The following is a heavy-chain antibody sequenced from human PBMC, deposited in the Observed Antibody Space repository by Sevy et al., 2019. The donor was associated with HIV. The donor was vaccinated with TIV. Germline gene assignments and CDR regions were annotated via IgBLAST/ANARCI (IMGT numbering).Heavy chain of an antibody. J-gene: IGHJ5*02. CDR1: GYTFTGYY. CDR3: ARGGYYDFWSGYLGNWFDP. V-gene: IGHV1-2*02. CDR2: INPNSGGT. Sequence: ASVKVSCKASGYTFTGYYMHWVRQAPGQGLEWMGWINPNSGGTNYAQKFQGRVTMTRDTSISTAYMELSRLGSDDTAVYYCARGGYYDFWSGYLGNWFDPWGQGTLVTVSS. D-gene: IGHD3-3*01.